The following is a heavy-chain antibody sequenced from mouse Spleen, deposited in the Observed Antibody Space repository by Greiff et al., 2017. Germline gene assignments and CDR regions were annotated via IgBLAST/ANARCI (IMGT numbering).Heavy chain of an antibody. V-gene: IGHV1-54*01. CDR3: ARGGNWDPFAY. D-gene: IGHD4-1*01. Sequence: VQLQQSGAELVRPGTSVKVSCKASGYAFTNYLIEWVKQRPGQGLEWIGVINPGSGGTNYNEKFKGKATLTADKSSSTAYMQLSSLTSEDSAVYFCARGGNWDPFAYWGQGTLVTVSA. J-gene: IGHJ3*01. CDR1: GYAFTNYL. CDR2: INPGSGGT.